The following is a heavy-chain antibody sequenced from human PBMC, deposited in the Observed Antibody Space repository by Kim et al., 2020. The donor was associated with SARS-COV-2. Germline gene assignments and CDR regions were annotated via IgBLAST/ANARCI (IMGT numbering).Heavy chain of an antibody. CDR1: GFSFNNAW. Sequence: GGSLRLSCAASGFSFNNAWMSWVRQAPGKGLEWVGRIQRRADGGTADYAAPVKGRFTISRDDSKNTLYLEMNSLKTEDTALYYCAASMVRGVTGNFDCWGQGTLVTVSS. J-gene: IGHJ4*02. CDR2: IQRRADGGTA. V-gene: IGHV3-15*01. D-gene: IGHD3-10*01. CDR3: AASMVRGVTGNFDC.